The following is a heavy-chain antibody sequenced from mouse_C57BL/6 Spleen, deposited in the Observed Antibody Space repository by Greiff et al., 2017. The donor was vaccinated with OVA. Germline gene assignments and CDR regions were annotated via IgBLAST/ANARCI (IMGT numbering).Heavy chain of an antibody. V-gene: IGHV1-55*01. CDR1: GYTFTSYW. CDR3: ARDDDGYHYYAMDY. J-gene: IGHJ4*01. CDR2: IYPGSGST. Sequence: VQLQQPGAELVKPGASVKMSCKASGYTFTSYWITWVKQRPGQGLEWIGDIYPGSGSTNYNEKFKSKATLTVDTSSSTAYMQLSSLTSEDSAVYYCARDDDGYHYYAMDYWGQGTSVTVSS. D-gene: IGHD2-3*01.